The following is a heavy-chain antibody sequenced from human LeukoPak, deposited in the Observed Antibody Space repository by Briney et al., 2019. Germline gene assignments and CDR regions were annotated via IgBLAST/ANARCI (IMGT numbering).Heavy chain of an antibody. CDR2: ISYDGSNK. CDR1: GFTFSSYG. V-gene: IGHV3-30*18. J-gene: IGHJ4*02. CDR3: AKNGNGSALDY. Sequence: GGSLRLSCAASGFTFSSYGIHWVRQAPGKGLEWVAVISYDGSNKFYADSVKGRFTISRDNSKKTLFLQMNSLRAEDTAVYYCAKNGNGSALDYWGQGALVTVSS. D-gene: IGHD1-1*01.